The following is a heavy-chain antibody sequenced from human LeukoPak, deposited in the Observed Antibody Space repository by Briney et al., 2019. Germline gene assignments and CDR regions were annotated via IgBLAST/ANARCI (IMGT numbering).Heavy chain of an antibody. CDR3: ANRDVVEPAGAPVVGYAFDI. Sequence: GGSLRLSCAAARFTFTGHTMGWVRQAPGKWLGWESALRVAGGSTYYANSVTGWFSISKDNSKNTLYLPMNSLRAEDTAVYYCANRDVVEPAGAPVVGYAFDIWGQGTLVPVSS. J-gene: IGHJ3*02. D-gene: IGHD2-2*01. V-gene: IGHV3-23*01. CDR2: LRVAGGST. CDR1: RFTFTGHT.